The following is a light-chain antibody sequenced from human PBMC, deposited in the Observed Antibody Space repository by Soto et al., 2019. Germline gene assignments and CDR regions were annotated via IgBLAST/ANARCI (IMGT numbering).Light chain of an antibody. CDR2: DDN. V-gene: IGLV1-51*01. CDR3: GSWDSSLSIMM. Sequence: QSVLTQPPSVSAAPGQKVTVSCSGSSSNIASNYVSWYQQVPGATPKVLIYDDNKRPSGIPDRFSGSKSGTSATLDITWLQSGGEADYYCGSWDSSLSIMMFGGGTKLTVL. CDR1: SSNIASNY. J-gene: IGLJ3*02.